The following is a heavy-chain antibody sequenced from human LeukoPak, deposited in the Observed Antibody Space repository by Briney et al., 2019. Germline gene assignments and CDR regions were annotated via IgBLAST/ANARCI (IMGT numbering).Heavy chain of an antibody. Sequence: GGSLRLSCAASGFTFSSYGMHWVRQPPGKGLEWVAVISYDGNNKYYADSVKGRFTISRDNSKNTLYLQMDNLRAEDTAVYYCAKYQRQWLPKGGFDYWGQGTLVTVSS. CDR2: ISYDGNNK. CDR3: AKYQRQWLPKGGFDY. D-gene: IGHD6-19*01. J-gene: IGHJ4*02. V-gene: IGHV3-30*18. CDR1: GFTFSSYG.